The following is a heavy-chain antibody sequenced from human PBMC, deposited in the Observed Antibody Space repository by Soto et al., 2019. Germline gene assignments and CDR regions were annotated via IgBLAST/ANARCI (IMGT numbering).Heavy chain of an antibody. Sequence: GGSLRLSCAASGFTFSSYWMSWVRQAPGKGLEWVANIKQDGSEKYYVDSVKGRFTISRDNAKNSLYLQMNSLRAEDTAVYYCARDCALAVAGTIDYWGQGTLVTVSS. J-gene: IGHJ4*02. CDR1: GFTFSSYW. V-gene: IGHV3-7*01. D-gene: IGHD6-19*01. CDR3: ARDCALAVAGTIDY. CDR2: IKQDGSEK.